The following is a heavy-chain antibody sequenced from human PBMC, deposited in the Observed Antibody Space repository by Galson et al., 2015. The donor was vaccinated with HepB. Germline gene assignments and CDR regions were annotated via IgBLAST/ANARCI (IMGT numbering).Heavy chain of an antibody. CDR1: GFTFSSYS. D-gene: IGHD1-14*01. V-gene: IGHV3-48*01. Sequence: SLRLSCPASGFTFSSYSMNWVRQAPGKGLEWVSYISSNSSTIYYADSVKGRFTISRDNAKNSLYLQMNSLRAEDTAVYYCVRENPVPPPGYFDYWGQGTLVTVSS. J-gene: IGHJ4*02. CDR2: ISSNSSTI. CDR3: VRENPVPPPGYFDY.